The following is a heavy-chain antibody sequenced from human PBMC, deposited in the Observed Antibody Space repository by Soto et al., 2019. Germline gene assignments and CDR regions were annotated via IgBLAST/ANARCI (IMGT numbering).Heavy chain of an antibody. CDR2: IYDNGTT. CDR3: VRPLPSGRNYRLDV. V-gene: IGHV3-53*01. Sequence: EVQLVESGGGLIQPGGSLRLSCAASGLTVSNAYMAWVRQAPGMGLEWVSVIYDNGTTYYADSVKGRFTISIDTSTNTLSLQMDRLRAEDTAVYYCVRPLPSGRNYRLDVWGQGTTVTVSS. CDR1: GLTVSNAY. J-gene: IGHJ6*02. D-gene: IGHD1-7*01.